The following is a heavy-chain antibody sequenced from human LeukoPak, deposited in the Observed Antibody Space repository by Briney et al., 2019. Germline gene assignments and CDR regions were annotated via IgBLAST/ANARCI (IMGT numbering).Heavy chain of an antibody. D-gene: IGHD6-13*01. Sequence: SETLSLTCTVSGGSVSNHYWTWIRQPAGKGLEWIGRIYSSGSTNYHPSPKSRVTMSVDTSKNQFSLKLNSVTAADTAVYYCARLYSSSWYFDYWGQGSLVTVSS. CDR1: GGSVSNHY. V-gene: IGHV4-4*07. CDR3: ARLYSSSWYFDY. CDR2: IYSSGST. J-gene: IGHJ4*02.